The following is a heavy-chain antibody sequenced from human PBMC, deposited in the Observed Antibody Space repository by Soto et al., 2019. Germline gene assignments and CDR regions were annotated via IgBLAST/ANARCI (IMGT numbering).Heavy chain of an antibody. D-gene: IGHD6-19*01. CDR2: IVVGSGNT. Sequence: GASVKVSCKASGFTFTNSAVQWVRQARGQRLEWIGWIVVGSGNTNYAQKFQERVTITRDMSTSTAYMELSSLRSEDTAVYYCAALQGVVAGLGYWGQGTLVTVSS. CDR1: GFTFTNSA. J-gene: IGHJ4*02. CDR3: AALQGVVAGLGY. V-gene: IGHV1-58*01.